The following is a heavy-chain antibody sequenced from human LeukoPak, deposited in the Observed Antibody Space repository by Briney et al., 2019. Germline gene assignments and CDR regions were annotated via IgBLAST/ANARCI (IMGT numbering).Heavy chain of an antibody. V-gene: IGHV4-30-4*08. CDR3: ASSNYYYGSGSYPTIDY. CDR1: GGSNSSGDYY. D-gene: IGHD3-10*01. Sequence: SQTLSLTCTVSGGSNSSGDYYWNWIRQPPGKGLEWIGYIYYSGSTYYNPSLKSRVTISVDTSKNQFSLKLSSVTAADTAVYYCASSNYYYGSGSYPTIDYWGQGTLVTVSS. J-gene: IGHJ4*02. CDR2: IYYSGST.